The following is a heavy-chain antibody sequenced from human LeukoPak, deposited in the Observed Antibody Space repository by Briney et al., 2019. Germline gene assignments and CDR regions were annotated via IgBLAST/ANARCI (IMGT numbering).Heavy chain of an antibody. CDR1: GFTFSSYA. D-gene: IGHD3-9*01. V-gene: IGHV3-30-3*02. CDR3: AKRGVTGYKEGFDY. J-gene: IGHJ4*02. CDR2: ISYDGSNK. Sequence: QPGGSLRLSCAASGFTFSSYAMHWVRQAPGKGLEWVAVISYDGSNKYYADSVKGRFTISRDNSKNTLYLQMNSLRAEDTAVYYCAKRGVTGYKEGFDYWGQGTPVTVSS.